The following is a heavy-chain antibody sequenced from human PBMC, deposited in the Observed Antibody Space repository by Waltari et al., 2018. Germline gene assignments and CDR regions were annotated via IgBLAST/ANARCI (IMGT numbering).Heavy chain of an antibody. CDR3: ARDLNAYADIVATGFDY. J-gene: IGHJ4*02. D-gene: IGHD5-12*01. Sequence: QVQLVQSGAEVKEPGSSVKVSCKASGGTFSSYAISWVRQAPGQGLEWMGGIIPIFGTANDAQKFQGRVTITADESTSTAYMELSSLRSEDTAVYYCARDLNAYADIVATGFDYWGQGTLVTVSS. V-gene: IGHV1-69*13. CDR1: GGTFSSYA. CDR2: IIPIFGTA.